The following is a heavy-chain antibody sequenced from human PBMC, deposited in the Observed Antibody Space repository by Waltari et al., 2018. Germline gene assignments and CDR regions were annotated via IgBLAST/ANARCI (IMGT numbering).Heavy chain of an antibody. D-gene: IGHD6-19*01. Sequence: QVQLQESGPGLLKPSQTLSLTCTVSGGSISSKNYYWSWIRQPPGKGLEWIGYIYNRGDTFYQPSLKSRVTISKDTSKNQFSLRLRSVTAADTAVYYCARVIAVAGTGGMDVWGQGTTVTVSS. J-gene: IGHJ6*02. CDR3: ARVIAVAGTGGMDV. CDR1: GGSISSKNYY. V-gene: IGHV4-30-4*01. CDR2: IYNRGDT.